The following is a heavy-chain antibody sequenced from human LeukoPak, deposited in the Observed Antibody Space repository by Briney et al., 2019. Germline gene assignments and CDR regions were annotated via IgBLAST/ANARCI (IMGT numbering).Heavy chain of an antibody. V-gene: IGHV3-21*01. CDR2: ISSSSSYI. CDR3: ARFTAVAGFDY. J-gene: IGHJ4*02. D-gene: IGHD6-19*01. CDR1: GFTFSSYS. Sequence: GGSLRLSCAASGFTFSSYSMNWVRQAPGKGLEWVSSISSSSSYIYYADSVKGRFTISRDNAKNSPYLQMNSLRAEDTAVYYCARFTAVAGFDYWGQGTLVTVSS.